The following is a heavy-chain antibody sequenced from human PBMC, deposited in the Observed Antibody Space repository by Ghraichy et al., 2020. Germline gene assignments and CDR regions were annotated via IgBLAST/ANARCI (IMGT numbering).Heavy chain of an antibody. D-gene: IGHD6-19*01. Sequence: GGSLRLSCEASEFSVRDNYMSWVRLAPGKGLEWISVIYQNHNTYYANSVRGRFTVSRDDSKNTVYLQMNSLRAEDTAMYYCASRSGVADARESGYWGQGTLVTVSS. V-gene: IGHV3-53*01. CDR1: EFSVRDNY. CDR2: IYQNHNT. J-gene: IGHJ4*02. CDR3: ASRSGVADARESGY.